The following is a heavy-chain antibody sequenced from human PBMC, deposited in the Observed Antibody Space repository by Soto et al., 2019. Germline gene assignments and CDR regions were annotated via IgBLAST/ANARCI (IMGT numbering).Heavy chain of an antibody. J-gene: IGHJ4*02. D-gene: IGHD5-18*01. V-gene: IGHV4-31*03. CDR2: IYYSGST. CDR1: GGSISSGGYY. Sequence: PSETLSLTRTDSGGSISSGGYYWSWIRQHPGKGLEWIGYIYYSGSTYYNPSLKSRVTISVDTSKNQFSLKLSSVTAADTAVYYCARDTPRGYSYGSFDYWGQGTLVTVSS. CDR3: ARDTPRGYSYGSFDY.